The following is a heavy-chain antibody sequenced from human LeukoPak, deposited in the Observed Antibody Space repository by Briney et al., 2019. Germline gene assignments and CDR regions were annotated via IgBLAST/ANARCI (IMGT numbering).Heavy chain of an antibody. CDR1: GFTFSSYW. CDR3: ARGRGDSSSWYFDY. Sequence: GGSLRLSCAASGFTFSSYWMHWVRRAPGKGLVWVSRINSDGSITTYADSVKGRFTISRDNAKNTVFLQMNSLRADDTAVYYCARGRGDSSSWYFDYWGQGTLVTVSS. D-gene: IGHD6-13*01. CDR2: INSDGSIT. J-gene: IGHJ4*02. V-gene: IGHV3-74*01.